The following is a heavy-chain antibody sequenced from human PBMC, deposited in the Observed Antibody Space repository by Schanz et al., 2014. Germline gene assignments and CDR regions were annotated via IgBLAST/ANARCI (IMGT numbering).Heavy chain of an antibody. V-gene: IGHV3-74*01. CDR2: INSVGSNT. CDR1: GFTFSSHW. J-gene: IGHJ4*02. CDR3: ARDHTTDSYNSAGPPIDY. D-gene: IGHD1-1*01. Sequence: EVQLVQSGGGLVQPGGSLRLSCAASGFTFSSHWMHWVRQDPGKGLVWVARINSVGSNTDYADSVTGRFTISRDNAKNSLYLPMNSLRAEDTAVCYCARDHTTDSYNSAGPPIDYWGQGTLLTVSS.